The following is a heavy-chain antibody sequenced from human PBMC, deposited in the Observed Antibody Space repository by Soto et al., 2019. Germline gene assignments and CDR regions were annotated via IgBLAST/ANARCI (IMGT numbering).Heavy chain of an antibody. V-gene: IGHV4-34*01. Sequence: SETLSLTCAVYGGSFSGYYWSWIRQPPGKGLEWIGEINHSGSTNYNPSLKSRVTISVDTSKNQFSLKLSSVTAADTAVYYCARTISSYYGMDVWGKGTTVTVSS. CDR2: INHSGST. D-gene: IGHD3-3*02. CDR1: GGSFSGYY. J-gene: IGHJ6*04. CDR3: ARTISSYYGMDV.